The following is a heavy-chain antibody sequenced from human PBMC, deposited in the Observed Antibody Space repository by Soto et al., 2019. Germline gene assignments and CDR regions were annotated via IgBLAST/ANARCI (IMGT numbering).Heavy chain of an antibody. V-gene: IGHV4-59*01. CDR3: ASFNYYGSGPDAFDI. CDR2: IYYSGST. Sequence: SETLSLTCTVSGGSISSYYWSWIRQPPGKGLEWIGYIYYSGSTNYNPSLKSRVTISVDTSKNQFSLKLSSVTAADTAVYYCASFNYYGSGPDAFDIWGQGTMVTVSS. J-gene: IGHJ3*02. D-gene: IGHD3-10*01. CDR1: GGSISSYY.